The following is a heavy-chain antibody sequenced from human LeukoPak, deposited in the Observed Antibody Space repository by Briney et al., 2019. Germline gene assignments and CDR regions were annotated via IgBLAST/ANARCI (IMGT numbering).Heavy chain of an antibody. CDR3: ASGRTYYYDSSGYR. D-gene: IGHD3-22*01. J-gene: IGHJ4*02. CDR1: GGSISSGDYY. Sequence: SETLSLTCTVSGGSISSGDYYWSWIRQPPGKGLEWIGYIYYSGSTYYNPSLKSRVTISVDTSKNQFSLKLSSVTAADTAVYYCASGRTYYYDSSGYRWGQGTLVTVSS. CDR2: IYYSGST. V-gene: IGHV4-30-4*08.